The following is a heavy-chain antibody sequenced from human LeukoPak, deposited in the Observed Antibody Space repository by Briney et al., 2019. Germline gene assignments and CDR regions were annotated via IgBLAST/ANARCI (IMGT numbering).Heavy chain of an antibody. J-gene: IGHJ4*02. CDR1: GGSISSSSYY. CDR2: INHSGST. Sequence: PSETLSLTCTVSGGSISSSSYYWGWIRQPPGKGLEWIGEINHSGSTNYNPSLKSRVTISVDTSKNQFSLKLSSVTAADTAVYYCARRREDYYGSGNPFDYWGQGTLVTVSS. D-gene: IGHD3-10*01. CDR3: ARRREDYYGSGNPFDY. V-gene: IGHV4-39*07.